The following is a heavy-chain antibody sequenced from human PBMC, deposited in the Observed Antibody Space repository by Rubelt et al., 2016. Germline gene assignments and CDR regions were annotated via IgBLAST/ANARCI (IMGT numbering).Heavy chain of an antibody. CDR2: INAGNGTT. D-gene: IGHD3-22*01. CDR1: GYTFTSYG. J-gene: IGHJ6*02. Sequence: QVQLVQPGAEVKKPGASVKVSCKASGYTFTSYGISWVRQAPGQGLEWMGWINAGNGTTKSSQKFQGRVTITRDTSARTAYMELSSLRSEDTAVYYCARDGPYYDSSGSSYYYYGMDVWGQGTTVTVSS. CDR3: ARDGPYYDSSGSSYYYYGMDV. V-gene: IGHV1-18*01.